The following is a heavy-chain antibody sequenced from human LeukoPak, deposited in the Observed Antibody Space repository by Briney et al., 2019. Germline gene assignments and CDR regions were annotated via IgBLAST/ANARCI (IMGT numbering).Heavy chain of an antibody. J-gene: IGHJ6*02. D-gene: IGHD2-15*01. CDR1: GFPFSSYA. V-gene: IGHV3-64D*09. CDR2: ISDSGGGT. CDR3: VRGYSFGPYGMDV. Sequence: GGSLRLSCSASGFPFSSYAMHWVRQAPGKGLEYVSAISDSGGGTYYADSVKGRFTNSRDNSKNTLYLQMSSLRAEDTAVYFCVRGYSFGPYGMDVWGQGTTVTVSS.